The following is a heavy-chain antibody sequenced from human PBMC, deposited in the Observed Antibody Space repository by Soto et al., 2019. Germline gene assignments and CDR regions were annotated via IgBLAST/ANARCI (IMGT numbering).Heavy chain of an antibody. CDR1: GGSISSSSYF. D-gene: IGHD2-15*01. J-gene: IGHJ6*02. V-gene: IGHV4-39*01. Sequence: SETLSLTCTVSGGSISSSSYFWGWIRQPQGKGLEWIGSIYYSGSTYYNPSLKSRVTIFVDTSMNQFSLRLSSVTAADTAVHYCASVGYCSGGSCYGLDVWGQGTTVTVSS. CDR3: ASVGYCSGGSCYGLDV. CDR2: IYYSGST.